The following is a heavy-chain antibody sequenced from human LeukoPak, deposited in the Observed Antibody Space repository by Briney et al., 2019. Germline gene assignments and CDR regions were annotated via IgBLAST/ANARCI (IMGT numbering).Heavy chain of an antibody. J-gene: IGHJ5*02. CDR3: ARGGRNWGEWFDP. Sequence: GGSLRLSCAASGFTFSSYWMTWVRQAPGKGLEWVANIKQDGSEKYYVDSVKGRFTISRDNARNSLYLQMSSLKAEDTAVYYCARGGRNWGEWFDPWGQGTLVTVSS. CDR1: GFTFSSYW. D-gene: IGHD7-27*01. V-gene: IGHV3-7*01. CDR2: IKQDGSEK.